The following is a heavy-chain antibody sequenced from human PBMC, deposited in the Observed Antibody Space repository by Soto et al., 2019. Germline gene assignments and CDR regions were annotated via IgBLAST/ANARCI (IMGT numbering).Heavy chain of an antibody. V-gene: IGHV3-30-3*01. D-gene: IGHD4-17*01. CDR1: GFTFSSYA. CDR2: ISYDGSNK. J-gene: IGHJ3*02. CDR3: ACTVTGAFDI. Sequence: QVQLVESGGGVVQPGRSLRLSCAASGFTFSSYAMHWVRQAPGKGLEWVAVISYDGSNKYYADSVKGRFTISRDNSKNTLYLQMNSLRAGDTAVYYCACTVTGAFDIWGQGTMVTVSS.